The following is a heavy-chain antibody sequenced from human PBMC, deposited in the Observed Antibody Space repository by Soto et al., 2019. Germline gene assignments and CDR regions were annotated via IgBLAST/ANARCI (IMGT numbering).Heavy chain of an antibody. CDR2: IYWNDDK. J-gene: IGHJ5*02. Sequence: SGPTLVNPTQTLTLTCTFSGFSLSTSGVGVGWIRQPPGKALEWLALIYWNDDKRYSPSLKSRLTITKDTSKNQVVLTMTNMDPVDTDTYSCAHRFLRFWSGSRGVNWFDPWGQGTLVTVSA. CDR1: GFSLSTSGVG. D-gene: IGHD3-3*01. CDR3: AHRFLRFWSGSRGVNWFDP. V-gene: IGHV2-5*01.